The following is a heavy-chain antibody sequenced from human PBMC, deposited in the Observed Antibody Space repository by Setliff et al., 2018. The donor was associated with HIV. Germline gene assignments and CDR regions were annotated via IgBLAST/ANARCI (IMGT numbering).Heavy chain of an antibody. Sequence: ASVKVSCETSGYAFTDYSIHWVRQAPGQGLEWVGRINPDSRGTNYAQTFQGRVTMTRDTSVSTAYMELSRLKSDDTAVFYCARGVKGIATTGKYYFDYWGQGTLVTVSS. CDR3: ARGVKGIATTGKYYFDY. CDR2: INPDSRGT. J-gene: IGHJ4*02. D-gene: IGHD6-13*01. V-gene: IGHV1-2*06. CDR1: GYAFTDYS.